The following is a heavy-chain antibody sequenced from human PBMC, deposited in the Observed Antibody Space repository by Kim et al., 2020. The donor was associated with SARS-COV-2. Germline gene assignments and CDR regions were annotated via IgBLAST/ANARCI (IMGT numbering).Heavy chain of an antibody. CDR2: INTNTGNP. Sequence: ASVKVSCKASGYTFTIYPMNWVRQAPGQGLEWMGRINTNTGNPTYAQGFPGRFVFSLDTSVSTAYLQISSLKAEDTAIYFCARDYSVPPFGWDVWGQGTT. CDR1: GYTFTIYP. J-gene: IGHJ6*02. CDR3: ARDYSVPPFGWDV. D-gene: IGHD3-10*02. V-gene: IGHV7-4-1*02.